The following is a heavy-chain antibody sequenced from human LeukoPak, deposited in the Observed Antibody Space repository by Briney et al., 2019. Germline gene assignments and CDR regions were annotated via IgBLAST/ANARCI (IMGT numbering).Heavy chain of an antibody. D-gene: IGHD5-18*01. CDR1: GYTFTSYS. J-gene: IGHJ4*02. Sequence: GASVKVSCKASGYTFTSYSINWVRQAPGQGLEWMGWITTYNGKTNSAQQFQGGVTMTTDTSTSTAYMELRSLRSDDTAVYYCARAGGYSYGQSFDYWGQGALVTVST. V-gene: IGHV1-18*01. CDR2: ITTYNGKT. CDR3: ARAGGYSYGQSFDY.